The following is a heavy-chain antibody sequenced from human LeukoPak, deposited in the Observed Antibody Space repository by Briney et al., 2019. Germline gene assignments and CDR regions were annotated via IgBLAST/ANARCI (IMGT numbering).Heavy chain of an antibody. D-gene: IGHD6-19*01. Sequence: ASVKVSCKASGYTFTSYGISWVRQAPGQGLEWMGWISAYNGNTNYAQKLQGRVTMTTDTSTSTAYMELRSLRSDDTAVYYCARAGEQWLVRAYYFDYWGRGTLVTVSS. CDR3: ARAGEQWLVRAYYFDY. CDR2: ISAYNGNT. CDR1: GYTFTSYG. V-gene: IGHV1-18*01. J-gene: IGHJ4*02.